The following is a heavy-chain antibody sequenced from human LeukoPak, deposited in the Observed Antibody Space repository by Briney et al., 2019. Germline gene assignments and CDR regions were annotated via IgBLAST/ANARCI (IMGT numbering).Heavy chain of an antibody. V-gene: IGHV1-18*01. CDR3: ASSSSGPGNYYFDY. CDR1: GYTFTSYG. Sequence: GASVKVSCKASGYTFTSYGISWVRQAPGQGLEWMGWISPYNGNTNYAQKLQGRVTMTTDTSTSTAYMELRSLNSDDTAVYYCASSSSGPGNYYFDYWGQGTLVTVSS. J-gene: IGHJ4*02. D-gene: IGHD6-19*01. CDR2: ISPYNGNT.